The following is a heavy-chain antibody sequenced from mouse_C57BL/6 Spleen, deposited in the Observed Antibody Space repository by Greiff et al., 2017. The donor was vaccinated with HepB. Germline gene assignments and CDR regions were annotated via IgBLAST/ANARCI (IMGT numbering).Heavy chain of an antibody. V-gene: IGHV5-4*01. J-gene: IGHJ3*01. CDR3: ARDGYSAWFAY. CDR1: GFTFSSYA. CDR2: ISDGGSYT. Sequence: EVQVVESGGGLVKPGGSLKLSCAASGFTFSSYAMSWVRQTPEKRLEWVATISDGGSYTYYPDNVKGRFTISRDNAKNNLYLQMSHLKSEDTAMYYCARDGYSAWFAYWGQGTLVTVSA. D-gene: IGHD2-3*01.